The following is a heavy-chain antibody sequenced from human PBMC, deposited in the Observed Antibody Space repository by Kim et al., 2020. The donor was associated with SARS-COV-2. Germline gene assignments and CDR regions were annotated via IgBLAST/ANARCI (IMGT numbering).Heavy chain of an antibody. CDR2: IIPIFGTA. J-gene: IGHJ4*02. V-gene: IGHV1-69*13. CDR3: ASDRKRMVATWYYFDY. Sequence: SVKVSCKASGGTFSSYAISWVRQAPGQGLEWMGGIIPIFGTANYPQKLQGRVTITADESTSTAYMELSSLRTEDTAVYYCASDRKRMVATWYYFDYWGQGALVAVSS. D-gene: IGHD5-12*01. CDR1: GGTFSSYA.